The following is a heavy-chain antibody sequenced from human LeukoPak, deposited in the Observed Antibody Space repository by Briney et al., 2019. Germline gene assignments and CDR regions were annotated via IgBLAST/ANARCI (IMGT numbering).Heavy chain of an antibody. J-gene: IGHJ4*02. CDR2: ISGSGGST. V-gene: IGHV3-23*01. CDR1: GFTFSSYA. CDR3: AKNTGRQWLFGY. Sequence: GGSLRLSCAASGFTFSSYAMSWVRHAPGKGLEWVSAISGSGGSTYYADSVKGRFTISRDNSKNTLSLQMNSLRAEDTAVYYCAKNTGRQWLFGYWGQGTLVTVSS. D-gene: IGHD6-19*01.